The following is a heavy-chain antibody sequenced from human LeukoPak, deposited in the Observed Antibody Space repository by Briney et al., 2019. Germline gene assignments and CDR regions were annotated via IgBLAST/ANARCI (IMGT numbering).Heavy chain of an antibody. CDR2: IYYRVTS. CDR3: ARAVGGDGSGSL. J-gene: IGHJ4*02. Sequence: SEALSLTCTVSGDSINTYYWSWIRQPPGKGLEWIGYIYYRVTSDYNPSLKSRVTMSVDMSTSQISLKLSSVTAADTAVYYCARAVGGDGSGSLWGPGTLVTVSS. D-gene: IGHD3-10*01. CDR1: GDSINTYY. V-gene: IGHV4-59*01.